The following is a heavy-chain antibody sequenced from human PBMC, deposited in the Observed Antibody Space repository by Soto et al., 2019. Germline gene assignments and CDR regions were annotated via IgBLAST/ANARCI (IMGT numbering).Heavy chain of an antibody. CDR1: GYTFTSYD. J-gene: IGHJ4*02. CDR3: AREITVVVTAYFDY. D-gene: IGHD2-21*02. Sequence: ASVKVSCKASGYTFTSYDINWVRQATGQGLEWMGWMNPNSGNTGYAQKFQGRVTMTRNTSISTAYMELSSLRSEDTAVYYCAREITVVVTAYFDYWGQGTLVTVSS. CDR2: MNPNSGNT. V-gene: IGHV1-8*01.